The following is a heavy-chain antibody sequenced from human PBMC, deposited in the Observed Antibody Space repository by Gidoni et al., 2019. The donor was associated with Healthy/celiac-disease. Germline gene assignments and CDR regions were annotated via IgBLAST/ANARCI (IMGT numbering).Heavy chain of an antibody. CDR3: TRDYDSSGPGSYYYYGMDV. J-gene: IGHJ6*02. D-gene: IGHD3-22*01. V-gene: IGHV3-49*04. CDR2: LRSKAYGGTT. CDR1: GFTFGAYA. Sequence: VQLVESGGGLVQPGRSLRLSCTASGFTFGAYAMSWVRQAPGKGLEWVGFLRSKAYGGTTEYAASVKGRFTISRDDSKSIAYLQMNSLKTEDTAVYYCTRDYDSSGPGSYYYYGMDVWGQGTTVTVSS.